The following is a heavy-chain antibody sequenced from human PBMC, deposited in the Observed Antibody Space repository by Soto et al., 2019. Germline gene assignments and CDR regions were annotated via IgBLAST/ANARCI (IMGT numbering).Heavy chain of an antibody. V-gene: IGHV4-39*01. D-gene: IGHD4-17*01. CDR3: QRGRGNDYGDYGYYIDY. CDR2: IYYGRSS. Sequence: QLQLQESGPGLVKPSETLSLTCTLSGGSIISSSYFWGWIRQPPGKGLEWIGNIYYGRSSYYNPSLNSRVTISVDTSKYLFSLRLTSVTAADTAVYYCQRGRGNDYGDYGYYIDYWGQGTLVTVSS. CDR1: GGSIISSSYF. J-gene: IGHJ4*02.